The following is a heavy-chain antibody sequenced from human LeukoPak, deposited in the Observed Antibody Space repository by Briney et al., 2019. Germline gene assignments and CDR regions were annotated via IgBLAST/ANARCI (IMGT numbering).Heavy chain of an antibody. CDR1: GFTFYNYA. D-gene: IGHD3-10*01. V-gene: IGHV3-23*01. Sequence: PGGSLRLSCAASGFTFYNYAMSWVRQAPGKGLEWVSAISGSGGGTYYADSVRGRFTISRDNFKNTLNLQMNSLRAEDTAVYYCAKVRHPYGPPDQYFDHWGQGTLVTVSS. CDR2: ISGSGGGT. CDR3: AKVRHPYGPPDQYFDH. J-gene: IGHJ4*02.